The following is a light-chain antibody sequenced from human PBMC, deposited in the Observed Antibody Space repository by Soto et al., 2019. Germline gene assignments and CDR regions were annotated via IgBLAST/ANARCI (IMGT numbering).Light chain of an antibody. CDR3: QQYGGSPRT. V-gene: IGKV3-15*01. Sequence: EIVMTQSPATLSVSPGERATLSCRASQSVGSNLVWYQRRPGQTPRVLIYGASTRSTGIPARFSGSGSGTEFTLTISSLQSEDFAVYYCQQYGGSPRTFGQGTKVEVK. J-gene: IGKJ1*01. CDR1: QSVGSN. CDR2: GAS.